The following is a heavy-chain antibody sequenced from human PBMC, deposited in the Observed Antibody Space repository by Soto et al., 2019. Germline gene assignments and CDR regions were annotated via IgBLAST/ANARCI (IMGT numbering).Heavy chain of an antibody. D-gene: IGHD7-27*01. CDR1: GGSISSGGYY. Sequence: QVQLQESGTGLVKPSQTLSLTFTVSGGSISSGGYYWSWIRQHPGKGLEGIGYIYYSGSTYYNTSLKSRVTISVDTSKNQFSLKLSSVTAADTAVYYCARANWPNNWFDPWGQGTLVTVSS. V-gene: IGHV4-31*03. CDR2: IYYSGST. J-gene: IGHJ5*02. CDR3: ARANWPNNWFDP.